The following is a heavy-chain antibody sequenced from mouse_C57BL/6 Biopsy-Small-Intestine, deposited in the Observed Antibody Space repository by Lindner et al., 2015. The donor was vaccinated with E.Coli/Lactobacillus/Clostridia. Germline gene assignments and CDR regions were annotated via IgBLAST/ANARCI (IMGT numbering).Heavy chain of an antibody. CDR2: ISSGSTTI. D-gene: IGHD4-1*01. V-gene: IGHV5-17*01. J-gene: IGHJ2*01. Sequence: VQLQESGGGLVKPGGSLKLSCAASGFTFSDYGMHWVRQAPEKGLEWVAFISSGSTTIYYADTVKGRFTISRDNAKNTLFLRMSSLRSEDTAMYYCARDWYYFDYWGQGTTLTVSS. CDR3: ARDWYYFDY. CDR1: GFTFSDYG.